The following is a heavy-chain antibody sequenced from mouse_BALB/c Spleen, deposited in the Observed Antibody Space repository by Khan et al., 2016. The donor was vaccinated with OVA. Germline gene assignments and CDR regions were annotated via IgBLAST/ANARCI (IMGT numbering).Heavy chain of an antibody. CDR2: IWGGGST. D-gene: IGHD1-1*01. Sequence: QVQLKESGPGLVAPSQSLSITCTVSGFSLTDYGVSWIRQPPGKGLEWLGSIWGGGSTYYNSTLKSRLSIRKDNSKSQVFLKMNSRQTDDTAMYYCAKEDYGSSSFDYWGQGTTPPVSS. J-gene: IGHJ2*01. CDR3: AKEDYGSSSFDY. CDR1: GFSLTDYG. V-gene: IGHV2-6-5*01.